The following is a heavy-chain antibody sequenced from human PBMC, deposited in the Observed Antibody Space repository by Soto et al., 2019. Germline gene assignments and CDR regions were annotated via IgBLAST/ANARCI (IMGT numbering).Heavy chain of an antibody. Sequence: SETLSLTCAVYGGSFSGYYWSWIRQPPGKGLEWIGEINHSGSTNYNPSLKSRVTISVDTSKNQFSLKLSSVTAADTAVYYCARGGDCSSTSCYHNWFDPWGQGTLVNVSS. CDR1: GGSFSGYY. V-gene: IGHV4-34*01. D-gene: IGHD2-2*01. CDR3: ARGGDCSSTSCYHNWFDP. CDR2: INHSGST. J-gene: IGHJ5*02.